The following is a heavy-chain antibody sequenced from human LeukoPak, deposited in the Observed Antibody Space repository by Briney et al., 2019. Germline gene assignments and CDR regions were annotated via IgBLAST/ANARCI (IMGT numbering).Heavy chain of an antibody. CDR3: ASKWVTYYYNSSAYHYPTDVFDI. J-gene: IGHJ3*02. D-gene: IGHD3-22*01. V-gene: IGHV1-2*02. CDR2: INANSGDT. Sequence: ASVKVSCKASGHTFTGYYMHWVRQAPGQGLEWMGWINANSGDTNYAQKFQGRVTMTSDTSISTAYMELSRLRSDDTAVYYCASKWVTYYYNSSAYHYPTDVFDIWGQGTMVTVSS. CDR1: GHTFTGYY.